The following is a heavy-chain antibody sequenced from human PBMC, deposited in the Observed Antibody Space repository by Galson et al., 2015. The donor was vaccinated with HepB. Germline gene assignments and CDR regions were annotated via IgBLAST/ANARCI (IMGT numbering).Heavy chain of an antibody. V-gene: IGHV3-73*01. CDR2: IRSKAHSYAT. CDR3: TRRYSSGIDY. D-gene: IGHD6-19*01. Sequence: LRLSCAASGFTFSGSAMHWVRQASGKGLEWVGRIRSKAHSYATAYAASVKGRFTISRDDSKNTAYLQMNSLKTEDTAVYYCTRRYSSGIDYWGQGTLVTVSS. CDR1: GFTFSGSA. J-gene: IGHJ4*02.